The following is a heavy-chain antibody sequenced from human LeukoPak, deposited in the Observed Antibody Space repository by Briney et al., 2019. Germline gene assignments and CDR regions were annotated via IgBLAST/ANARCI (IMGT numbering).Heavy chain of an antibody. CDR2: IYHSGNT. Sequence: SETLSLTCAASGYSISSGYYWGWIRQPPGKGLEWIGNIYHSGNTYYNPSLKSRVTISIDTSKNQFSLKLSSLTAADTAVYYCARYLSRSSFDYWGQGTLVTVSS. J-gene: IGHJ4*02. CDR3: ARYLSRSSFDY. V-gene: IGHV4-38-2*01. CDR1: GYSISSGYY. D-gene: IGHD1-26*01.